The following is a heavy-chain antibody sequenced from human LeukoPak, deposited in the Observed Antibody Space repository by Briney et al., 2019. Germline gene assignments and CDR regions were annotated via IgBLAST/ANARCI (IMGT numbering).Heavy chain of an antibody. CDR3: ARESTVGNFDY. D-gene: IGHD4-17*01. CDR2: IYGGGNT. CDR1: GFTVGINY. Sequence: GGSLRLSCAASGFTVGINYMSWVRPAPGKGLEWVSVIYGGGNTYYAESVTGRFTISRDSSKNTLYLQINTRRAEDTAVHYCARESTVGNFDYWGQGTLVTVSS. J-gene: IGHJ4*02. V-gene: IGHV3-66*01.